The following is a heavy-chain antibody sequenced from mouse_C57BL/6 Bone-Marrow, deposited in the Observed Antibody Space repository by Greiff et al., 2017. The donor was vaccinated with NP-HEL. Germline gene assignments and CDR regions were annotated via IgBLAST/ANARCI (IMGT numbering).Heavy chain of an antibody. CDR3: ARRTHDGYSYFDY. CDR2: IHPNSGST. J-gene: IGHJ2*01. V-gene: IGHV1-64*01. CDR1: GYTFTSYW. Sequence: QVQLQQPGAELVKPGASVKLSCKASGYTFTSYWMHWVKQRPGQGLEWIGMIHPNSGSTNYNEKFKSKATLTVDKSSSTAYMQLSSLTSEDSAVYYCARRTHDGYSYFDYWGQGTTLTVSS. D-gene: IGHD2-3*01.